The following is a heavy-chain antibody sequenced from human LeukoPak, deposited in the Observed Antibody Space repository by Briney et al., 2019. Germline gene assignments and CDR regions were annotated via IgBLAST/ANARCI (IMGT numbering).Heavy chain of an antibody. V-gene: IGHV3-23*01. CDR3: AKSGAGETRPYFDY. J-gene: IGHJ4*02. CDR1: GFTFSSYA. CDR2: ISGSGGST. D-gene: IGHD6-25*01. Sequence: GESLRLSCAASGFTFSSYAMSWVRQAPGKGLEWVSAISGSGGSTYYADSVKGRFTISRDNSKNTLYLQMNSLRAEDTAVYYCAKSGAGETRPYFDYWGQGTLVTVSS.